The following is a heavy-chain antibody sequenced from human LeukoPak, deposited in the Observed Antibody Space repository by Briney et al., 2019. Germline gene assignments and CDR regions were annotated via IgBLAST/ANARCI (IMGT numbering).Heavy chain of an antibody. CDR2: IIPIFGTA. CDR3: ASPARPWNYAWYYYYYYMDV. D-gene: IGHD1-7*01. CDR1: GGTFSSYA. Sequence: SVKVSCKASGGTFSSYAISWVRQAPGQGLEWMGGIIPIFGTANYAQKFQGRVTITTDESTSTAYMELSSLRSEDTAVYYCASPARPWNYAWYYYYYYMDVWGKGTTVTVSS. V-gene: IGHV1-69*05. J-gene: IGHJ6*03.